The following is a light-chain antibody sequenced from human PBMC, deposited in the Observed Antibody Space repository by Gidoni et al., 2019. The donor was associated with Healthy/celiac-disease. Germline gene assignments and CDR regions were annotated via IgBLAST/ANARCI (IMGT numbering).Light chain of an antibody. CDR3: QQSYSTPLT. J-gene: IGKJ4*01. Sequence: QMTPSPSSLSASVGDRVTITCRASQSISSYLNWYQQKPGKAPKLLIYAASSLQSGVPSRFSGSGSGTDFTLTISSLQPEDFATYYCQQSYSTPLTFGGGTKVEIK. CDR1: QSISSY. CDR2: AAS. V-gene: IGKV1-39*01.